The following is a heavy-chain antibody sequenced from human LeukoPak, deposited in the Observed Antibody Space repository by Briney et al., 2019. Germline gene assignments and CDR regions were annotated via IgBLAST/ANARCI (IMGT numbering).Heavy chain of an antibody. CDR3: ARERRGGSSSWYYYYYYMDV. CDR1: GFSFSSYW. J-gene: IGHJ6*03. V-gene: IGHV3-7*01. Sequence: GGSLRLSCTASGFSFSSYWMSWVRQAPGRGLEWVANMKQDGSEKYYVDSVKGRFTISRDNVKNSLYLQMNSLRAEDTAVYYCARERRGGSSSWYYYYYYMDVWGKGTTVTISS. D-gene: IGHD6-13*01. CDR2: MKQDGSEK.